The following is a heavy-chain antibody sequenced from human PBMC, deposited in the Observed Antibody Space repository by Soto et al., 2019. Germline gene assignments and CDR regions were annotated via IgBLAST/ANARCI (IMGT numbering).Heavy chain of an antibody. V-gene: IGHV1-69*12. CDR2: IIPIFGTT. CDR3: ARVSSSWYKDYFDY. J-gene: IGHJ4*02. D-gene: IGHD6-13*01. Sequence: QVQLVQSGAEVKKPGSSVKVSCKASGGTFSNYAISWVRQAPGQGLEWMGGIIPIFGTTNYAQRFQGRVTITADESTSTAYMELSSLRSVDTAVYYCARVSSSWYKDYFDYWGQGTLVTVSS. CDR1: GGTFSNYA.